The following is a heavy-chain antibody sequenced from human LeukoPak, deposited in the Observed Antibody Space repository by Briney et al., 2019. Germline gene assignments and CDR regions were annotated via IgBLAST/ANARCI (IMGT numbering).Heavy chain of an antibody. D-gene: IGHD3-10*01. Sequence: ASVKVSCKASGYTFTSYYMHWVRQAPGQGLEWMGIINPSGGSTSYAQKFQGRVTMTRDMSTSTVYMELSSLRSEDTAVYYCARGKALLWFGELLQNEIEYNWFDPWGQGTLVTVSS. CDR3: ARGKALLWFGELLQNEIEYNWFDP. CDR1: GYTFTSYY. J-gene: IGHJ5*02. V-gene: IGHV1-46*01. CDR2: INPSGGST.